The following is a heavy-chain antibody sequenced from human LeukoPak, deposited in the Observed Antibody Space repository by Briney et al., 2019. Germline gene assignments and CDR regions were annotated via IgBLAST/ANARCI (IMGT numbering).Heavy chain of an antibody. CDR2: ISAYNGNT. CDR3: ARLRGTMMGYYFDY. V-gene: IGHV1-18*01. D-gene: IGHD3-22*01. Sequence: GESLKISRKGSGYSFTSYGISWVRQAPGQGLEWMGWISAYNGNTNYAQKLQGRVTMTTDTSTSTAYMELRSLRSDDTAVYYCARLRGTMMGYYFDYWGQGTLVTVSS. J-gene: IGHJ4*02. CDR1: GYSFTSYG.